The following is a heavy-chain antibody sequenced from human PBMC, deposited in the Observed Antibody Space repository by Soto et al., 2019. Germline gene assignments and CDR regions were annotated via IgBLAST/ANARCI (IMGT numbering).Heavy chain of an antibody. D-gene: IGHD1-26*01. CDR3: ARVGATQDAFDI. Sequence: QVQLVQSGAEVKKPGASVKVSCKASGYTFTSYYMHWVRQAPGQGLEWMGIINPSGGSTNYAQKFQGRVTMTRDTSTSTVSMELSSLRSEDTAVYYCARVGATQDAFDIWGQGTMVIVSS. V-gene: IGHV1-46*01. CDR2: INPSGGST. CDR1: GYTFTSYY. J-gene: IGHJ3*02.